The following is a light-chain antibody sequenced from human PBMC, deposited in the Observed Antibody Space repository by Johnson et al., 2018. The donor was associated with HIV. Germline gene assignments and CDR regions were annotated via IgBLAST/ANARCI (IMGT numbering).Light chain of an antibody. CDR1: SSNIGNNY. J-gene: IGLJ1*01. CDR3: GTWDSSLSADV. V-gene: IGLV1-51*01. Sequence: QSVLTQSPSVSAAPGQKVTISCSGSSSNIGNNYVSWYQQLPGKAPRLLIYDNNKRPSGIPDRFSGSKSGTSATLDITGLQTGDEADYYCGTWDSSLSADVFGPGTKVTVL. CDR2: DNN.